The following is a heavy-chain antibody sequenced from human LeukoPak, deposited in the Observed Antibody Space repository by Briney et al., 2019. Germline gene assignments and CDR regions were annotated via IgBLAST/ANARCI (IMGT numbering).Heavy chain of an antibody. CDR2: INPNSGGT. J-gene: IGHJ4*02. CDR1: GYTFTGSY. V-gene: IGHV1-2*06. Sequence: ASVKVSCKASGYTFTGSYMDWVRQAPGQGLEWMGRINPNSGGTNYVQKFQGRVTMTRDTSITTAYMELSRLRSDDTAVYYCARVMGGSYLDYWGQGTLVIVSS. D-gene: IGHD3-16*02. CDR3: ARVMGGSYLDY.